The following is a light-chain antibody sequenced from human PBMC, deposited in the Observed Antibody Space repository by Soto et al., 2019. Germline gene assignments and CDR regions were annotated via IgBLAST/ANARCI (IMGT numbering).Light chain of an antibody. CDR2: GNG. CDR1: SSNIGAGHD. Sequence: QSVLTQPPSVSGAPGQRVTISCTGSSSNIGAGHDVHWYQQLPGTAPKLLIYGNGNRPSGVPDRFSGSKSGTSASLAITGLQADDEADYYCAAWDDSLNGYVFGTGTKLTVL. V-gene: IGLV1-40*01. J-gene: IGLJ1*01. CDR3: AAWDDSLNGYV.